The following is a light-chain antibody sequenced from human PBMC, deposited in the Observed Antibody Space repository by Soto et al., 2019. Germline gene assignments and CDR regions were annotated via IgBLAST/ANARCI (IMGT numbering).Light chain of an antibody. CDR3: KAFTTTSTYV. V-gene: IGLV2-14*01. J-gene: IGLJ1*01. CDR1: SSDVGAYNR. Sequence: QSALTQPASVSGSPGQSITISCTRTSSDVGAYNRVSWYQQYPGQAPKVIIYEVSNRPSGVSYRFSGSKSGNTASLTISGLQAEDEADYYCKAFTTTSTYVFGTGTKLTV. CDR2: EVS.